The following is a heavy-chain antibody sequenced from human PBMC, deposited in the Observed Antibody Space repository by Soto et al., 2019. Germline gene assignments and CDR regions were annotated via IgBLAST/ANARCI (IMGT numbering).Heavy chain of an antibody. D-gene: IGHD2-21*02. CDR2: MYNTGST. CDR1: GGSISRYY. V-gene: IGHV4-59*01. CDR3: ARDLWGYCGTDCYPLDV. Sequence: QVQLQESGPGLVKPSETLSLTCTVSGGSISRYYWSWIRQPPGKGLEWIGYMYNTGSTVYNPPFKSRVTISVDXSXNXLSLKLNSVTAADTAVYYCARDLWGYCGTDCYPLDVWGQGTTVTVSS. J-gene: IGHJ6*02.